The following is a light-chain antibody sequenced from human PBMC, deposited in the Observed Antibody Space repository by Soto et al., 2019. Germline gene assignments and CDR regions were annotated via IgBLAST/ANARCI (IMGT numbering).Light chain of an antibody. Sequence: SYELTQPPSVSVAPGETASITWGGDNIGTKSVHWYQQRPGQAPVMVISYDSARPSGIPERFSGSNSGSTATLTISGVEAGDEADFYCQVWDGASDRPVFGGGTQLTVL. CDR3: QVWDGASDRPV. CDR1: NIGTKS. CDR2: YDS. V-gene: IGLV3-21*04. J-gene: IGLJ2*01.